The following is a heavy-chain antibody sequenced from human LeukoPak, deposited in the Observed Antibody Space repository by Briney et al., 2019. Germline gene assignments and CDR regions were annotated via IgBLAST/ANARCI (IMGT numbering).Heavy chain of an antibody. J-gene: IGHJ4*02. CDR2: IYPGDFDT. D-gene: IGHD5-12*01. CDR3: ASGGKTWLVDY. Sequence: GESLKISCKGSGYSFTTYWIGWVRQMPGKGLEWMGIIYPGDFDTRYNPSFQGQVTISADKSISTAYLQWTSLKASDTAMYYCASGGKTWLVDYWGQGTLVTVSS. CDR1: GYSFTTYW. V-gene: IGHV5-51*01.